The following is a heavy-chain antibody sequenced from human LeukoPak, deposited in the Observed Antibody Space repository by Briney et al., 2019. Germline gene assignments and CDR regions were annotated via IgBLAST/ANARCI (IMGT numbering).Heavy chain of an antibody. J-gene: IGHJ3*02. CDR3: ARLSTWNDGVDAFDI. D-gene: IGHD1-1*01. CDR1: GGSISSYY. V-gene: IGHV4-59*12. CDR2: IYHSGST. Sequence: PSETLSLTCTVSGGSISSYYWSWIRQPPGRGLEWIGYIYHSGSTNYNPSLKSRVTISVDTSKNQFSLNLSSVTAADTAVFYCARLSTWNDGVDAFDIWGQGTMVTVSS.